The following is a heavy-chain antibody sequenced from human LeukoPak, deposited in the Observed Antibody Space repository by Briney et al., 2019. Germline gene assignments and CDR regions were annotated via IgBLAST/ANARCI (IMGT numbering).Heavy chain of an antibody. V-gene: IGHV4-59*03. D-gene: IGHD3/OR15-3a*01. CDR3: ATNKDWAEAD. CDR2: IYYRGDI. Sequence: PSETLSLTCSVSDGSIRTYYWSWIRQSPGQGLEWIGNIYYRGDINYNPSLKSRVIISIDTSKNQFSLKVTSLTAADTAVYYCATNKDWAEADWGRGTLVIVSS. CDR1: DGSIRTYY. J-gene: IGHJ4*02.